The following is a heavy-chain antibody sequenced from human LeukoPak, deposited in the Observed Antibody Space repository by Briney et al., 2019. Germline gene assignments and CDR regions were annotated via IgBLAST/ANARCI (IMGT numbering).Heavy chain of an antibody. V-gene: IGHV4-34*01. J-gene: IGHJ2*01. D-gene: IGHD4-17*01. CDR1: GGSFSGYY. CDR2: INHSGST. CDR3: AREPYGDYRYWYFDL. Sequence: PSETLSFTCAVYGGSFSGYYWSWIRQPPGKGLEWIGEINHSGSTNYNPSLKSRVTISVDTSKNQFSLKLSSVTAADTAVYYCAREPYGDYRYWYFDLWGRGTLVTVSS.